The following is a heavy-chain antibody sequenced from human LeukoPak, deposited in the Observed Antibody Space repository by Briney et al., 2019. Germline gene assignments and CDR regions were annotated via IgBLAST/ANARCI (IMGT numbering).Heavy chain of an antibody. V-gene: IGHV4-59*01. D-gene: IGHD4-23*01. CDR2: IYYSGST. Sequence: PSETLSLTCTVSGGSISSYYWSWIRQPPGKGLEWIGYIYYSGSTSYNPSLKSRVTISLDTSKNQVSLKLTSVTAADTAVYYCARSWELYYFDYWGQGTLVTVSS. CDR3: ARSWELYYFDY. CDR1: GGSISSYY. J-gene: IGHJ4*02.